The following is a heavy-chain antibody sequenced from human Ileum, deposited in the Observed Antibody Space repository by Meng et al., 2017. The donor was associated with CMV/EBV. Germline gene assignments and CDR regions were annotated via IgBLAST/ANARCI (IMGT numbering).Heavy chain of an antibody. Sequence: GGSLRLSCAASGFTFSSYAMHWVRQAPGKGLEWVAVISYDGSNKYYADSVKGRFTISRDNSKNTLYLQMNSLRAEDTAVYYCARPARGGYYDSGALDYWGQGTLVTVSS. J-gene: IGHJ4*02. V-gene: IGHV3-30*04. CDR2: ISYDGSNK. D-gene: IGHD3-22*01. CDR1: GFTFSSYA. CDR3: ARPARGGYYDSGALDY.